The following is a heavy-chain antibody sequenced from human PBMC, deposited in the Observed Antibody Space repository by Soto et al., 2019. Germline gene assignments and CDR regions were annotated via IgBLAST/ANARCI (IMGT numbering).Heavy chain of an antibody. J-gene: IGHJ4*02. CDR1: GYTFTSYY. D-gene: IGHD6-6*01. Sequence: QVQLVQSGAEVKKPGASVKVSCKASGYTFTSYYMHWVRQAPGQGLEWMGIINPSGGSTSYAQKFQGRFTMTRDTSTSTVYMELSSLRSEDTAVYYCARGYSSSYGGNCFDYWGQGTLVTVSS. V-gene: IGHV1-46*03. CDR2: INPSGGST. CDR3: ARGYSSSYGGNCFDY.